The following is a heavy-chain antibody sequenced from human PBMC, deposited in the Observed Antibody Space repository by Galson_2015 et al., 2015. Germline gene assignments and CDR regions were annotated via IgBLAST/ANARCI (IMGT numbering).Heavy chain of an antibody. CDR3: ASNSAMVRGVIFAADY. CDR1: GFTFSSYR. D-gene: IGHD3-10*01. CDR2: ISSSSSYI. V-gene: IGHV3-21*01. J-gene: IGHJ4*02. Sequence: SLRLSCAASGFTFSSYRMNRVRQAPGKGLEWVSSISSSSSYIYYADSVKGRFTISRDNAKNSLYLQMNSLRAEDTAVYYCASNSAMVRGVIFAADYWGQGTLVTVSS.